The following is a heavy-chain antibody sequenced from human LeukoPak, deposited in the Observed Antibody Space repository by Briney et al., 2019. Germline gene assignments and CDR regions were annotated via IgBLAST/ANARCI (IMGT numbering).Heavy chain of an antibody. D-gene: IGHD2-15*01. CDR3: ARGRRGVVAATFLDY. Sequence: SETLSLTCAVYGGSFSGYYWSWIRQPPGKGLEWIGEINHSGSTNYNPSLKSRVTISVDTSKNQFSLKLSSVIAADTAVYYCARGRRGVVAATFLDYWGQGTLVTVSS. J-gene: IGHJ4*02. V-gene: IGHV4-34*01. CDR2: INHSGST. CDR1: GGSFSGYY.